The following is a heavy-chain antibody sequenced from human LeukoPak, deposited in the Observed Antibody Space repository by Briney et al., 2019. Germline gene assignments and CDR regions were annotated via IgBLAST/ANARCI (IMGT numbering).Heavy chain of an antibody. CDR2: IYYSGST. D-gene: IGHD6-13*01. CDR3: ARARYSSSWACDY. V-gene: IGHV4-59*01. Sequence: SETLSLTCTVSGGSISSYYWRWIRQPPGKGLEWIGYIYYSGSTNYNPSLKSRVTISVDTSKNQFSLKLSSVTAADTAVYYCARARYSSSWACDYWGQGTLVTVSS. J-gene: IGHJ4*02. CDR1: GGSISSYY.